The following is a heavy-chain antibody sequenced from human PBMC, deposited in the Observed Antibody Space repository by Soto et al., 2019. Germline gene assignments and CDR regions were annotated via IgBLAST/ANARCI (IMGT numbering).Heavy chain of an antibody. V-gene: IGHV3-30-3*01. CDR1: GFTFSNYI. J-gene: IGHJ4*02. D-gene: IGHD3-10*01. Sequence: QVQLVESGGGVVQPGRSLRLSCAASGFTFSNYIMHWVRQAPGKGLEWVAIILHDGNNKYYADSVKGRFTIPRDNSKNTLYLQMNSLRTEDTAIYYCARDDEGGSYCDLGYWGQGTLVTVSS. CDR3: ARDDEGGSYCDLGY. CDR2: ILHDGNNK.